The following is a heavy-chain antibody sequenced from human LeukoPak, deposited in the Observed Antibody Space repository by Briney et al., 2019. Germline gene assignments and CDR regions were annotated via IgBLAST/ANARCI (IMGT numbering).Heavy chain of an antibody. CDR3: AKYSYNYGAFDY. CDR2: IIGSGGST. D-gene: IGHD5-18*01. V-gene: IGHV3-23*01. CDR1: GFTFSSYA. Sequence: PGGSLRLSCAASGFTFSSYAMSWVRQAPGEGLGCVSAIIGSGGSTYYADSVKGRFTISRDNSKNTLYLQMNSLRAEDTAVYYCAKYSYNYGAFDYWGQGTLVTVSS. J-gene: IGHJ4*02.